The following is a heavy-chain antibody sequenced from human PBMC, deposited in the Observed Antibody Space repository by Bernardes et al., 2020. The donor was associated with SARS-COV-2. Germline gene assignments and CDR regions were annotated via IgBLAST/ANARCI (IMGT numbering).Heavy chain of an antibody. CDR3: ARYCTDTSCYSGYYYGMDV. Sequence: GGSLRLSCAASGFTFSSYALTWVRQAPGKGLEWVSVISGSGGITHYADSVKGRFTISRDNSKNTLYLQRNSLRAEDTAVYYCARYCTDTSCYSGYYYGMDVWGQGTTVTVS. CDR1: GFTFSSYA. D-gene: IGHD2-15*01. CDR2: ISGSGGIT. V-gene: IGHV3-23*01. J-gene: IGHJ6*02.